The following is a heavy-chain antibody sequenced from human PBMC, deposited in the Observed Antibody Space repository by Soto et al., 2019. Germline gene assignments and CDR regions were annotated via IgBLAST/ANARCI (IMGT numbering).Heavy chain of an antibody. V-gene: IGHV4-59*01. CDR2: IYYSWST. CDR3: ARDHARGISAPDYFYYGMYV. D-gene: IGHD6-13*01. Sequence: PSETLSLTSTVAGGSISIYYWSWIRQPPGKGLEWIGYIYYSWSTNYNPCLNSRITISVNTSMTQFSLKQSSVTATDTSVFNCARDHARGISAPDYFYYGMYVWGHVTTVTVSS. J-gene: IGHJ6*02. CDR1: GGSISIYY.